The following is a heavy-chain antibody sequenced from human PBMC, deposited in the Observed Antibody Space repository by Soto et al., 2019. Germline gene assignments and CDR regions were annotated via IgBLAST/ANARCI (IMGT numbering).Heavy chain of an antibody. CDR2: INAGNGDS. CDR1: EYTFSSYT. J-gene: IGHJ4*02. V-gene: IGHV1-3*01. CDR3: ARELQGLYYFDY. D-gene: IGHD4-4*01. Sequence: ASVKVSCKASEYTFSSYTLHWVRQAPEQRLEWMGWINAGNGDSKYSQKFQGRVSISRDTSASTASMELSSLTSEDTAVYYCARELQGLYYFDYWGQGTLVTVSS.